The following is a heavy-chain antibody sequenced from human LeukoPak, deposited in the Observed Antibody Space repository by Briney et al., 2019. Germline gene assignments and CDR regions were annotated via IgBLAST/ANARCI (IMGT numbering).Heavy chain of an antibody. CDR2: IIPIFGTA. J-gene: IGHJ4*02. Sequence: SVKVSCKVSGYTLTELSMHWVRQAPGQGLEWMGGIIPIFGTANYAQKFQGRVTITADESTSTAYMELSSLRSEDTAVYYCARGLGYSYGGYWGQGTLVTVSS. CDR3: ARGLGYSYGGY. CDR1: GYTLTELS. D-gene: IGHD5-18*01. V-gene: IGHV1-69*13.